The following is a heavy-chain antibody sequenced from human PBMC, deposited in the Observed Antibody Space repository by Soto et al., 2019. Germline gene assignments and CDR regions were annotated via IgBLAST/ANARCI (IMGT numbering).Heavy chain of an antibody. D-gene: IGHD2-2*01. CDR3: AIDEVIVVVPAVNPEMALDY. CDR1: GFTFSSYG. Sequence: GGSLRLSCAASGFTFSSYGMHWVRQAPGKGLEWVAVISYDGSNKYYADSVKGRFTISRDNSKNTLYLQMNSLRAEDTAVYYCAIDEVIVVVPAVNPEMALDYWGQGTLVTVSS. J-gene: IGHJ4*02. V-gene: IGHV3-30*03. CDR2: ISYDGSNK.